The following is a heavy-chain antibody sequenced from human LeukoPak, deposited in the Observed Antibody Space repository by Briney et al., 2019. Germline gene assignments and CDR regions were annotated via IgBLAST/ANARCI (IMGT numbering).Heavy chain of an antibody. D-gene: IGHD1-26*01. J-gene: IGHJ5*02. V-gene: IGHV4-59*12. CDR2: IYYSGST. Sequence: SETLSLTCTVSGGSISSYYWSWIRQPPGKGLEWIGYIYYSGSTNYNPSLKSRVTISVDTSKNQFSLKLSSVTAADTAVYYCARPIVGATGFFDPWGQGTLVTVSS. CDR3: ARPIVGATGFFDP. CDR1: GGSISSYY.